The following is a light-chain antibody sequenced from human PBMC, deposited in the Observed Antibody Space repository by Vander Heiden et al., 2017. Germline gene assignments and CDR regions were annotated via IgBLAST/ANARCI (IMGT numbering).Light chain of an antibody. CDR1: SRDVGGCNY. CDR3: CSYEGSYTFRV. J-gene: IGLJ3*02. CDR2: DVS. Sequence: QSALTQPRSVSGSPGQPVTISCTGTSRDVGGCNYVTWYQQHPGKAPNLMIYDVSNRPSGVPDRFSGSKSGNTASLTISGLQADDEADYYCCSYEGSYTFRVFGGGTKLTVL. V-gene: IGLV2-11*02.